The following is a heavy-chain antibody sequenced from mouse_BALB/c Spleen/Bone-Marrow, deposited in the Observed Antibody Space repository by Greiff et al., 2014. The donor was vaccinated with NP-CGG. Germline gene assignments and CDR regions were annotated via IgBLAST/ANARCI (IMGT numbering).Heavy chain of an antibody. CDR2: INPSTGYT. D-gene: IGHD2-4*01. CDR1: GYTFTSYW. J-gene: IGHJ3*01. Sequence: QVQLQQSGAELAKPGASVKMSCKASGYTFTSYWMHWVKQRPGQGLEWIGYINPSTGYTEYNQKFKDKATLTADKSSSTAYMQLNSLTSEDSAVYYCARYPYYDYDGFAYWGQGTLVTVSA. CDR3: ARYPYYDYDGFAY. V-gene: IGHV1-7*01.